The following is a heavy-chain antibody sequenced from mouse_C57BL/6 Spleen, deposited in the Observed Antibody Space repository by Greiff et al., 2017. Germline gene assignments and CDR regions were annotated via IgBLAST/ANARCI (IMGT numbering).Heavy chain of an antibody. V-gene: IGHV14-1*01. CDR3: TGNYEEYYFDY. CDR2: IDPDDGDT. D-gene: IGHD2-1*01. J-gene: IGHJ2*01. Sequence: VQLQQSGAELVRPGASVKLSCTASGFNIKDYYMHWVKQRPEQGLEWIGRIDPDDGDTEYAPKFKGKATMTADTSSNTAYLQLSSLTSEDTAVYYCTGNYEEYYFDYWGQGTTLTVSS. CDR1: GFNIKDYY.